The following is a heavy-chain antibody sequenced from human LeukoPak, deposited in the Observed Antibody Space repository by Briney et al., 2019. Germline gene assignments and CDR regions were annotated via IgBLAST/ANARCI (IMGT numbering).Heavy chain of an antibody. D-gene: IGHD3-10*01. CDR3: ARGFRGSGTYYPSDAFDI. V-gene: IGHV1-8*02. J-gene: IGHJ3*02. CDR1: GYTFTSYD. Sequence: ASVKVSCKASGYTFTSYDINWVRQATGQGLEWMGWMNPNSGNTGYAQKFQGRVTMTRNTSISTAYMELSSLRSEDTAVYYCARGFRGSGTYYPSDAFDIWGQGTMVTVSS. CDR2: MNPNSGNT.